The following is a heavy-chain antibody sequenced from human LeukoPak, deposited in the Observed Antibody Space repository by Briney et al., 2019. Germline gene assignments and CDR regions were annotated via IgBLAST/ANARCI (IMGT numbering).Heavy chain of an antibody. CDR1: GYTFTGYY. D-gene: IGHD4-17*01. J-gene: IGHJ1*01. Sequence: ASVKVSCKASGYTFTGYYMHWVRQAPGQGLEWMGIINPSGGSTSYAQKFQGRVTMTRDTSTSTVYMELSSLGSEDTAVYYCASHTVTTFGEYFQHWGQGTLVTVSS. CDR2: INPSGGST. V-gene: IGHV1-46*03. CDR3: ASHTVTTFGEYFQH.